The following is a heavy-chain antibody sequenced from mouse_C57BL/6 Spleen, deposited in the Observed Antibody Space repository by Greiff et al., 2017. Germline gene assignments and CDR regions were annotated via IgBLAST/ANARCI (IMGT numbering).Heavy chain of an antibody. CDR2: IDPEDGET. V-gene: IGHV14-2*01. CDR3: AREYSNYWYFDV. J-gene: IGHJ1*03. Sequence: VQLQQSGAELVKPGASVKLSCTASGFNIKDYYLHWVKQRTEQGLEWIGRIDPEDGETKYAPKFQGKATITADTSSNTAYRQHSSLTSEDTAGYYCAREYSNYWYFDVWGTGTTVTVSS. D-gene: IGHD2-5*01. CDR1: GFNIKDYY.